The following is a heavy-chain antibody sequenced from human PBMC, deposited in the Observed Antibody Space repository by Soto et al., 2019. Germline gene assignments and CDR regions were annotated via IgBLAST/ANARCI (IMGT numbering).Heavy chain of an antibody. CDR2: ISGSGGST. V-gene: IGHV3-23*01. CDR3: AKATAAAGTSSWFDP. Sequence: GGSLRISCAASGFTFSIYAMSWVGQAPGKGLEWVSAISGSGGSTYYADSVEGRFTISRDNSKNTLSLQMNSLRAEDTAVYYCAKATAAAGTSSWFDPWGQGTLVTVSS. D-gene: IGHD6-13*01. CDR1: GFTFSIYA. J-gene: IGHJ5*02.